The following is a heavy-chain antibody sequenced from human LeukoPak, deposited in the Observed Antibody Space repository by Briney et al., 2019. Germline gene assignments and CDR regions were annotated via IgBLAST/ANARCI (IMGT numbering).Heavy chain of an antibody. Sequence: SETLSLTCTVSGGSISSSSYYWGWIRQPPGKGLEWIGGIYYSGSTYYNPSLKSRVTISVDTSKNQFSLKLSSVTAADTAVYYCARVEGSVAGLYYFDYWGQGTLVTVSS. CDR1: GGSISSSSYY. CDR3: ARVEGSVAGLYYFDY. V-gene: IGHV4-39*01. CDR2: IYYSGST. J-gene: IGHJ4*02. D-gene: IGHD6-19*01.